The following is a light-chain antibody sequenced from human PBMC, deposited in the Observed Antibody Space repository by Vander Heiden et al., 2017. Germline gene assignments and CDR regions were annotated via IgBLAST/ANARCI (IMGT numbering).Light chain of an antibody. CDR2: GAS. J-gene: IGKJ4*01. CDR1: QSVSSIY. CDR3: QQYYRSPLT. V-gene: IGKV3-20*01. Sequence: EIVLTQSPDTLSLSPGERATLSCRATQSVSSIYVAWYQQKPGQSPRLLIYGASSRAAGIPDRFSGSGSGTDFALTISRLEPEDFAVYFCQQYYRSPLTFGGGTKVEIK.